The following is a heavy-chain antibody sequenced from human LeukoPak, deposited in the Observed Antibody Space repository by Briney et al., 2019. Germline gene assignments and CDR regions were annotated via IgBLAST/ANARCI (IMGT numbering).Heavy chain of an antibody. CDR3: ARSYYGDFDY. D-gene: IGHD4-17*01. J-gene: IGHJ4*02. CDR1: GYTFINYD. V-gene: IGHV1-8*02. CDR2: MNPNSGNT. Sequence: ASVKVSCKASGYTFINYDINWVRQATGQGPEWMGWMNPNSGNTGYAQKFQGRVTMTGNTSISTAYMELSSLRSEDTAAYYCARSYYGDFDYWGQGTLVTVSS.